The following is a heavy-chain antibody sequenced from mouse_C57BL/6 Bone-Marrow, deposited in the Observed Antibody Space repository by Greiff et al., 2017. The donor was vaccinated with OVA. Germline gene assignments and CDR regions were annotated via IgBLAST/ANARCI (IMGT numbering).Heavy chain of an antibody. CDR3: ARGHYGKHGWYFDV. D-gene: IGHD2-1*01. CDR2: SDPEAGKN. J-gene: IGHJ1*03. Sequence: EVQGVESGAELVKPGASVKLSCTASGFNIKDYYMHWVKQRTEQGLEWIGRSDPEAGKNKYAPKFQGTATITADKYSNTSYLQLSSLTSEDTAVYYCARGHYGKHGWYFDVWGTVTTVTVSS. V-gene: IGHV14-2*01. CDR1: GFNIKDYY.